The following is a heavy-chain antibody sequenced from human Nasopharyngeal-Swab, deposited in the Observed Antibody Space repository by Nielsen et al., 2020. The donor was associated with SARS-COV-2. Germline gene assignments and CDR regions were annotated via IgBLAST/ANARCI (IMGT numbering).Heavy chain of an antibody. CDR3: GTTPAGTYYYYMDV. Sequence: GESLKISCAASGFTVSSNYMSWVRQAPGKGLVWVSVIYSGGSTYYADSVKGRFTISRDNSKNTLYLQMNSLRAEDTAVYYSGTTPAGTYYYYMDVWGKGTTVTVSS. V-gene: IGHV3-66*01. CDR2: IYSGGST. J-gene: IGHJ6*03. D-gene: IGHD2/OR15-2a*01. CDR1: GFTVSSNY.